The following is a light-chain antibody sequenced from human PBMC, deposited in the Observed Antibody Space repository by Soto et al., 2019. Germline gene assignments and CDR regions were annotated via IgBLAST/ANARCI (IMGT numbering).Light chain of an antibody. CDR3: GTWDTTLNVWV. J-gene: IGLJ3*02. V-gene: IGLV1-51*01. Sequence: QSVLTQPPSVSAAPGQTVTISCSGSSSSVGHESVSWYQSLPGTAPKLLIYDNYKRPSGIPDRFSGSQSGTSATLVITGLQTGDEADYYCGTWDTTLNVWVFGGGTKVTVL. CDR1: SSSVGHES. CDR2: DNY.